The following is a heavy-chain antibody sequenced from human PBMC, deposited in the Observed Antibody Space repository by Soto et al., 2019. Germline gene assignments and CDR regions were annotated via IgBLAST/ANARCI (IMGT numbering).Heavy chain of an antibody. CDR3: ARGTVTTGAHDAFDI. Sequence: QVQLQESGPGLVKPSQTLSLTCTVSGGSISSGGYYWSWIRQHPGKGLEWIGYIYYSGSTYYNPSLKSRVTISVDTSKNQFSLKLSSVTAADTAVYYCARGTVTTGAHDAFDIWGQGTMVTVSS. D-gene: IGHD4-17*01. CDR1: GGSISSGGYY. J-gene: IGHJ3*02. CDR2: IYYSGST. V-gene: IGHV4-31*03.